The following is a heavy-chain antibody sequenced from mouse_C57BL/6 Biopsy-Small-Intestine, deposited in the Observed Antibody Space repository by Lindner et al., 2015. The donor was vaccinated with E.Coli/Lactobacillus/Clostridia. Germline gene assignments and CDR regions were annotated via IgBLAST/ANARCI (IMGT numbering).Heavy chain of an antibody. D-gene: IGHD1-1*01. V-gene: IGHV1S126*01. CDR3: ARVAISVLPVATQEYFDY. CDR1: GYTFTSNG. Sequence: SVKVSCKASGYTFTSNGITWVRQVPGQGLEWMGWISTSIGNTNFAQKFRDRVTLTTDTATSTAYMELKSLRSDDTAIYYCARVAISVLPVATQEYFDYWGQGTLVTVSS. J-gene: IGHJ2*01. CDR2: ISTSIGNT.